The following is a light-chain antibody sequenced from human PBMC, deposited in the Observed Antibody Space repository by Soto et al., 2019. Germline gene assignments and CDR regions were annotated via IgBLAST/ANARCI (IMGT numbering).Light chain of an antibody. Sequence: ALTQPASVSGSPGQSITISCTGTSSDVGGYNYVSWYQQHPGKAPKLMIYEVSNRPSGVSNRFSGSKSGNTASLTISGLQAEDEADYYCSSYTSSSTRVFGGGTKVTVL. V-gene: IGLV2-14*01. CDR3: SSYTSSSTRV. CDR2: EVS. J-gene: IGLJ3*02. CDR1: SSDVGGYNY.